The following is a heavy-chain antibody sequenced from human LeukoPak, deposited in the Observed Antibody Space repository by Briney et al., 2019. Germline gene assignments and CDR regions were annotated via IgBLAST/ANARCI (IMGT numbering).Heavy chain of an antibody. V-gene: IGHV6-1*01. Sequence: SQTLSLTCALSGDSVSINSAAWSWIRQSPSRGLEWLGRTYYMSNWYNDYAVSVKSRISINPDTSRNQFSLHLNSVTPEDTAVYYCTRGARVGAARYFDYWGQGTLVTVSS. CDR3: TRGARVGAARYFDY. CDR1: GDSVSINSAA. J-gene: IGHJ4*02. D-gene: IGHD1-26*01. CDR2: TYYMSNWYN.